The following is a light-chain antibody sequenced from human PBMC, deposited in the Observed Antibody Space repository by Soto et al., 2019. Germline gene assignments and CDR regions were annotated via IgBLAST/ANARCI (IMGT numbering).Light chain of an antibody. CDR3: QQTFITPRT. J-gene: IGKJ1*01. V-gene: IGKV3-15*01. CDR1: QSVSSY. CDR2: GAS. Sequence: DIVMTQSPATLSVSPGDRATLSCRASQSVSSYLAWYQHKPGQAPRLLINGASTRASGIPARFSGSGSGTEFTLTISSLQPEDFATYYCQQTFITPRTFGQGTKVDI.